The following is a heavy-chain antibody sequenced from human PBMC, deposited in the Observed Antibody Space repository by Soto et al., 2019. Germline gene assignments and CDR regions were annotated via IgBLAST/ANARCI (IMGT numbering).Heavy chain of an antibody. Sequence: SLRLSCAASGFTFSSYGMHWVRQAPGKGLEWVAVISYDGSNKYYADSVKGRFTISRDNYKNTLYLQMNSLRAEDTAVYYCAKDLGVAATYYYYYYGMDVWGQGATVTVSS. V-gene: IGHV3-30*18. CDR1: GFTFSSYG. CDR2: ISYDGSNK. D-gene: IGHD2-15*01. J-gene: IGHJ6*02. CDR3: AKDLGVAATYYYYYYGMDV.